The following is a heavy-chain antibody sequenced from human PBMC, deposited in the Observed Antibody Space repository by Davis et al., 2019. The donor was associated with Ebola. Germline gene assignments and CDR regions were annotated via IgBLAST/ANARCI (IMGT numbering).Heavy chain of an antibody. V-gene: IGHV1-18*01. CDR3: HRPSDSSSSYYYYYGMDV. Sequence: ASVKVSCKASGYTFTSYGISWVRQAPGQGLEWMGWISAYNGNTNYAQKLQGRVTMTTDTSTSTAYMELSSLRSEDTAVYYCHRPSDSSSSYYYYYGMDVWGQGTTVTVSS. D-gene: IGHD6-6*01. J-gene: IGHJ6*02. CDR2: ISAYNGNT. CDR1: GYTFTSYG.